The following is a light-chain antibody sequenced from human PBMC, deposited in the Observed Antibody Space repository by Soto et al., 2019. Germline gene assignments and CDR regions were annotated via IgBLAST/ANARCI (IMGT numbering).Light chain of an antibody. CDR3: LRSNAFFQT. J-gene: IGKJ1*01. CDR2: DAS. CDR1: QNINSW. Sequence: DIHLTQSPSTLSASVGDRVTITCRASQNINSWLAWYQQKPGEAPKVLIFDASSLQSGVPSRFSGSGSGTDYTLTIGSLQPEDFAPYYCLRSNAFFQTFGHGTKVEV. V-gene: IGKV1-5*01.